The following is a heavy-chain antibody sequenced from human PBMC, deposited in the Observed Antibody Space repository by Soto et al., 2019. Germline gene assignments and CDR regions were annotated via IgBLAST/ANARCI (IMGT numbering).Heavy chain of an antibody. J-gene: IGHJ6*02. CDR3: ARAMGDWGTYYYYYGFDV. V-gene: IGHV4-4*07. Sequence: PSETLSLTCTVSGGSVSSYYWSWIRQPAGKGLEWIGRFYTSGNTNYNPSLKSRLTISVDTSKNQFSLNLSSVTAADSAVYYCARAMGDWGTYYYYYGFDVWGQGTTVTVSS. D-gene: IGHD3-16*01. CDR2: FYTSGNT. CDR1: GGSVSSYY.